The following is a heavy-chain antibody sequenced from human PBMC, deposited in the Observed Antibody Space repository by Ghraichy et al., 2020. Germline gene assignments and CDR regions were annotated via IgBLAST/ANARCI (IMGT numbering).Heavy chain of an antibody. CDR3: ARVYCSGGSCYPDDAFDI. V-gene: IGHV3-48*02. CDR1: GFTFSSYS. CDR2: ISSSSSTI. J-gene: IGHJ3*02. D-gene: IGHD2-15*01. Sequence: GESLNISCAASGFTFSSYSMNWVRQAPGKGLEWVSYISSSSSTIYYADSVKGRFTISRDNAKNSLYLQMNSLRDEDTAVYYCARVYCSGGSCYPDDAFDIWGQGTMVTVSS.